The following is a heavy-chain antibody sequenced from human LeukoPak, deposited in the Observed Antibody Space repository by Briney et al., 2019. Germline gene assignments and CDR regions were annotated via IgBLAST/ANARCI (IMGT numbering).Heavy chain of an antibody. J-gene: IGHJ5*02. V-gene: IGHV3-23*01. CDR2: ISGTGTGT. D-gene: IGHD3-3*01. CDR3: AKISEGRGVTS. Sequence: GGSLRLSCAASGFTFSSYAITWVRQAPGRGLEWVSRISGTGTGTYYADSVRGRFTISRDNSKNTLYVQMHSLRAEDTAVYYCAKISEGRGVTSWGQGSLVGVCS. CDR1: GFTFSSYA.